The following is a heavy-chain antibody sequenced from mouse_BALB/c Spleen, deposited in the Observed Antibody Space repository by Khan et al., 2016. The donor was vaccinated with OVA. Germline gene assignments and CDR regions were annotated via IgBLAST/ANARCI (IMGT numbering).Heavy chain of an antibody. CDR1: GYTFTNYG. J-gene: IGHJ4*01. CDR3: ARPPSFSYFMVY. Sequence: QIQLVQSGPELKKPGETVKISCKASGYTFTNYGMNWVKQAPGKGLKWMGWINTYTGEPTYADDFKGRFAFSLETSASTAYLQINTLKNEDTATYFWARPPSFSYFMVYWGQGTSVTVSS. CDR2: INTYTGEP. V-gene: IGHV9-3-1*01.